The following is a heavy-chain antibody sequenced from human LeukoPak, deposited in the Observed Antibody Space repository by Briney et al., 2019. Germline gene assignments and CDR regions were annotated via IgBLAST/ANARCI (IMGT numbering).Heavy chain of an antibody. Sequence: AGGSLRLSCAASGFTFSSYSMNWVRQAPGKGLEWVSSISSSSSYIYYADSVKGRFTISRDNAKNSLYLQMNSLRAEDTAVYYCARVVAGMTGADYWGQGTLVTVSS. D-gene: IGHD3-9*01. V-gene: IGHV3-21*01. CDR1: GFTFSSYS. J-gene: IGHJ4*02. CDR2: ISSSSSYI. CDR3: ARVVAGMTGADY.